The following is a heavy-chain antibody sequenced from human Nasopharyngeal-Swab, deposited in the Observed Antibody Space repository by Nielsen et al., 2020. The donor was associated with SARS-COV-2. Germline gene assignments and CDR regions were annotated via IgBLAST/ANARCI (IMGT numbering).Heavy chain of an antibody. Sequence: GGSLRLSCAASGFTLRSYDVHWVRQTTGEGLEWVSVIASSGATSYLDSVKGRFTVSSDNVKNSVYLQMNSLRAGDTAVYYCAREQLCIRGTRCLDAFDICGQGTMVTVSS. CDR3: AREQLCIRGTRCLDAFDI. CDR2: IASSGAT. V-gene: IGHV3-13*01. CDR1: GFTLRSYD. J-gene: IGHJ3*02. D-gene: IGHD2-2*01.